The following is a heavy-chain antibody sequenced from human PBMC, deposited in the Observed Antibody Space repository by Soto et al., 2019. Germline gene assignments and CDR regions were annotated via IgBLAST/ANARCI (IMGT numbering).Heavy chain of an antibody. CDR3: ASQSSEWLLFAS. CDR2: ISSSSSTI. D-gene: IGHD5-12*01. J-gene: IGHJ4*02. Sequence: GGYLRLSCAASGVTFSRYSMNWVRQAPGKGLEWVSYISSSSSTIYYADSVKGRFTISRDNAKNSLYLQMNSLRAEDTAVYYCASQSSEWLLFASWGQGTLVTAPQ. V-gene: IGHV3-48*01. CDR1: GVTFSRYS.